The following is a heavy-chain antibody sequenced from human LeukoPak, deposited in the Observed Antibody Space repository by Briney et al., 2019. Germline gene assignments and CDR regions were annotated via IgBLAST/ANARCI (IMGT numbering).Heavy chain of an antibody. Sequence: SETLSLTCAVYGGSFSGYYWSWIRQPPGQGLEWIGEINHSGSTNYNPSLKSRVTISVDTSKNQFSLKLSSVTAADAAVYYCARSAMDVWGKGTTVTVSS. CDR1: GGSFSGYY. V-gene: IGHV4-34*01. CDR3: ARSAMDV. J-gene: IGHJ6*04. CDR2: INHSGST.